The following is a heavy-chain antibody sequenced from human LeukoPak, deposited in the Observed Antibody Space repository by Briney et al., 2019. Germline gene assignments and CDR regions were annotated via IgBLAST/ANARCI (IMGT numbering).Heavy chain of an antibody. CDR3: AKDVVPDSGWDLDF. J-gene: IGHJ4*02. D-gene: IGHD6-25*01. V-gene: IGHV3-23*01. CDR1: GFTFRTYS. CDR2: IYPSGDST. Sequence: GGSLRLSCAASGFTFRTYSMTWVRQGPGKGLGCVSRIYPSGDSTFYADSVKGRFTIFRDNSKNTLYLQMSSLRTEDTAIYYCAKDVVPDSGWDLDFWGQGTLVTVSS.